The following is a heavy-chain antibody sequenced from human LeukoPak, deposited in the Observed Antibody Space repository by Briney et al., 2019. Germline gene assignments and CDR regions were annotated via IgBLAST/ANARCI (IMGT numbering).Heavy chain of an antibody. CDR2: ISGSGGST. Sequence: AGGSLRLSCAASGFTFSSYAMSWVRQAPGKGLEWVSAISGSGGSTYYADSVKGRFTISRDNSMDRLYLQMSRLRDEDTAVYYCAKDSGSYSDDYWGQGTLVIVSS. D-gene: IGHD1-26*01. V-gene: IGHV3-23*01. CDR3: AKDSGSYSDDY. CDR1: GFTFSSYA. J-gene: IGHJ4*02.